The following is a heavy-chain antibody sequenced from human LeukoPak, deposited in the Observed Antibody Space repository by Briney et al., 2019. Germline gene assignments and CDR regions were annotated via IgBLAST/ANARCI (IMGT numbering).Heavy chain of an antibody. CDR1: GFTFSHYW. Sequence: GGSLRLSCAASGFTFSHYWMTWVRQAPGKGLEWVANIKQDGSEQYYVDSVKGRFTISGDNAKNSLYLQMNSLRVEDTAVYYCARDRCSSTSCFYGYWGQGTLVTVSS. D-gene: IGHD2-2*01. J-gene: IGHJ4*02. CDR2: IKQDGSEQ. CDR3: ARDRCSSTSCFYGY. V-gene: IGHV3-7*01.